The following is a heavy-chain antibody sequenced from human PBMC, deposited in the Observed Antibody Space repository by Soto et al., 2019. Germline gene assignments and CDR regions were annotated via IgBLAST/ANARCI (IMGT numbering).Heavy chain of an antibody. CDR2: IIPIFGTA. J-gene: IGHJ5*02. CDR1: GGTFSSYA. V-gene: IGHV1-69*06. CDR3: ARDLRGAARLWFGP. Sequence: ASVKVSCKASGGTFSSYAISWVRQAPGQGLEWMGGIIPIFGTANYAQKFQGRVTITADKSTSTAYMELSSLRSEDTAVYYCARDLRGAARLWFGPWGQGTLVTVSS. D-gene: IGHD6-6*01.